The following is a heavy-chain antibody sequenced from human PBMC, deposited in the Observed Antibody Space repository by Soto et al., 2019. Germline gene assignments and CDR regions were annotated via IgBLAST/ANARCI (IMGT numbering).Heavy chain of an antibody. CDR1: GGSISSGGYY. D-gene: IGHD3-16*01. CDR2: IYLSGGT. J-gene: IGHJ6*03. V-gene: IGHV4-31*03. Sequence: QVQLQESGPGLVKPSQTLSLTCTVSGGSISSGGYYWSWIRQHPGKGLEWIGYIYLSGGTNYNPSLRSRVTLSVDPSKNQFSLKLRAVTAADTAVYYCASFGRDFGLLSSMGYYNMDVWGKGTTVTVSS. CDR3: ASFGRDFGLLSSMGYYNMDV.